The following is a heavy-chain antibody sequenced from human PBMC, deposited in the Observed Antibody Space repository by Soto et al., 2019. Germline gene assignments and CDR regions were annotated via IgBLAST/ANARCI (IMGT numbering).Heavy chain of an antibody. V-gene: IGHV3-15*07. J-gene: IGHJ4*01. CDR1: GFTFSNAW. CDR2: IKSKTDGGTT. Sequence: PGGSLRPSCAASGFTFSNAWINWVRQAPGKGLEWVGRIKSKTDGGTTDYAEPVKGRFAISRDDSNNMVYLQMNSLKIEDTAVYYCTTDSYSTIIIVRFDYWGHGTLVTVSS. D-gene: IGHD3-22*01. CDR3: TTDSYSTIIIVRFDY.